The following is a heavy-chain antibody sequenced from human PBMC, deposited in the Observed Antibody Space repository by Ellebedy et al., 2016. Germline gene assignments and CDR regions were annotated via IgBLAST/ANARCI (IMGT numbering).Heavy chain of an antibody. CDR2: VDPGDSDT. J-gene: IGHJ4*02. D-gene: IGHD6-13*01. CDR1: GYTFTDYW. Sequence: GESLKISCKASGYTFTDYWIGWVRQMPGKGLEWIGIVDPGDSDTRYSPSFQGQVSISADKSISTAYLQWSSLKASDTAMYYCARGRGSSWYNYFDYWGQGTLVTVSS. CDR3: ARGRGSSWYNYFDY. V-gene: IGHV5-51*01.